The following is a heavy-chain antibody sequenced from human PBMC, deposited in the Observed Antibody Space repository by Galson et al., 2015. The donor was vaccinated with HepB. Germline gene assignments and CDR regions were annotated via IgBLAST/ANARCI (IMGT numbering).Heavy chain of an antibody. J-gene: IGHJ4*02. CDR1: GFTFRNYA. V-gene: IGHV3-23*01. CDR2: IDGHTTNK. CDR3: SVWLDAHFDY. Sequence: SLRLSCEASGFTFRNYAMIWGRQSPERGLEWLSTIDGHTTNKHFAESVRGRFTIFRDNSKNTVYLQMNSLRAEDKAVYYCSVWLDAHFDYWGRGTVVTVSS. D-gene: IGHD6-19*01.